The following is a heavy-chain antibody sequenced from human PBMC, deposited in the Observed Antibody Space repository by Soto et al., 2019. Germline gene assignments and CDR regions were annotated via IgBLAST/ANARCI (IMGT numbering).Heavy chain of an antibody. Sequence: EVQLLESGGALIQPGGSLRLSCAASGFTFTDYAMTWVRQAPGKGLEWVSGLSGSGDSTYYAGSVKGRFTISRDNSKNTLYLQMNSLRADDTAVYYCAKPKSRGNWPQGGMDVWGQGTTVTVSS. J-gene: IGHJ6*02. CDR1: GFTFTDYA. CDR3: AKPKSRGNWPQGGMDV. D-gene: IGHD1-1*01. CDR2: LSGSGDST. V-gene: IGHV3-23*01.